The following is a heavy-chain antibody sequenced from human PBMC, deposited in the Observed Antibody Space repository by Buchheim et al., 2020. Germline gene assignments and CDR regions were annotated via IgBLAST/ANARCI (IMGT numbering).Heavy chain of an antibody. CDR2: INPSGGST. V-gene: IGHV1-46*03. J-gene: IGHJ4*02. CDR1: GYTFTSYY. Sequence: QVQLVQSGAEVKKPGASVKVSCKASGYTFTSYYMHWVRQAPGQGLEWMGIINPSGGSTSYAQKFQGRVTMTRDPSTSTVYMELSSLRSEDTAVYYCASQGLGLEWLSPFDYWGQGTL. CDR3: ASQGLGLEWLSPFDY. D-gene: IGHD3-3*01.